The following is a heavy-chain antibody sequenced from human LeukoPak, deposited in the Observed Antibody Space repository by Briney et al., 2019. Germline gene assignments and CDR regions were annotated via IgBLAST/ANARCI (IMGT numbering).Heavy chain of an antibody. V-gene: IGHV3-30*18. J-gene: IGHJ4*02. CDR1: GFTFSSYS. CDR2: ISYDGSNK. Sequence: GSLRLSCAASGFTFSSYSMNWVRQAPGKGLEWVAVISYDGSNKYYADSVKGRFTISRDNSKNTLYLQMNSLRAEDTAVYYCAKSWYFDYWGQGTLVTVSS. CDR3: AKSWYFDY.